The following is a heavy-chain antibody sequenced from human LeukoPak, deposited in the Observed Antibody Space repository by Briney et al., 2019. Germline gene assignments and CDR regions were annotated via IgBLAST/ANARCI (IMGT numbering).Heavy chain of an antibody. CDR2: INHSGST. V-gene: IGHV4-34*01. J-gene: IGHJ5*02. D-gene: IGHD3-10*01. CDR3: ARAPYYYGSGSYSS. Sequence: SETLSLTCAVYGGSFSGYYWSWIRQPPRKGLEWIGEINHSGSTNYNPSLKSRVTISVDTSKNQFSLKLSSVTAADTAVYYCARAPYYYGSGSYSSWGQGTLVTVSS. CDR1: GGSFSGYY.